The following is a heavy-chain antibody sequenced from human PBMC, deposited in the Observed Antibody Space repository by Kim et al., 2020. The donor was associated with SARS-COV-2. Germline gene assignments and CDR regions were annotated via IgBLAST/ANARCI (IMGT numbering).Heavy chain of an antibody. D-gene: IGHD3-9*01. CDR2: INAGNGNT. Sequence: ASVKVSCKASGYTFTSYAMHWVRQAPGQRLEWMGWINAGNGNTKYSQKFQGRVTITRDTSASTAYMELSSLRSEDTAVYYCARAILPVLRYFDWLAYLGGDALDIWGQGTMVTVSS. V-gene: IGHV1-3*01. J-gene: IGHJ3*02. CDR3: ARAILPVLRYFDWLAYLGGDALDI. CDR1: GYTFTSYA.